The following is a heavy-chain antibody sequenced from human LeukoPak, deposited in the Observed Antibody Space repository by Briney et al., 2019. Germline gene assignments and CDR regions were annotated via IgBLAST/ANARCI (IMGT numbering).Heavy chain of an antibody. Sequence: SETLSLTCTVSGGSISRSRDYWGWIRQPPGKGLEWIGSIYYSGSTYYNPSVKSRVTISVGTSKNQFSLNLNSVTAADTAVYYCASLISVSNLYYFDYWGQGTLVTVSS. V-gene: IGHV4-39*07. J-gene: IGHJ4*02. CDR1: GGSISRSRDY. D-gene: IGHD3-16*01. CDR3: ASLISVSNLYYFDY. CDR2: IYYSGST.